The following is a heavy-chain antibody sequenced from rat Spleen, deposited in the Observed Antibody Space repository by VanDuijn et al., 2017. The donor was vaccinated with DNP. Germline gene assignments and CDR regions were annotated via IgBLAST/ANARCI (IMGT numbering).Heavy chain of an antibody. CDR1: GFTFSNSD. J-gene: IGHJ3*01. D-gene: IGHD1-10*01. V-gene: IGHV5-25*01. Sequence: EVQLVESGGGLVQPGRSMKLSCAASGFTFSNSDMAWVRQAPTKGLEWVASISTSGGSTYYRDSVKGRFTISRDNAKSTLYLQMDSLRSEDTATYYWAPSYNKYDKWFAYWGQGTLVTVSS. CDR3: APSYNKYDKWFAY. CDR2: ISTSGGST.